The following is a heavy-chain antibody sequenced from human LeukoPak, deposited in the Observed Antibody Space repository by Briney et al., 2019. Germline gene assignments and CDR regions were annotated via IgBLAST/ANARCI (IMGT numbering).Heavy chain of an antibody. Sequence: GRSLRLSCAASGFTSSSYGMHWVRQAPGKGLEWVAVISYDGSNKYYADSVKGRFTISRDNSKNTLYLQMNSLRAEDTAVYYCAKDGGDPYDILTGEGRLMDYWGQGTLVTVSS. CDR1: GFTSSSYG. CDR2: ISYDGSNK. J-gene: IGHJ4*02. D-gene: IGHD3-9*01. CDR3: AKDGGDPYDILTGEGRLMDY. V-gene: IGHV3-30*18.